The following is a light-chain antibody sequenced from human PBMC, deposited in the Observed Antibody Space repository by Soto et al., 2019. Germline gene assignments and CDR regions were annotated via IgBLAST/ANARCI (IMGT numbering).Light chain of an antibody. CDR3: SAYAGSNNFL. CDR2: EVS. Sequence: QSALTQPPSASGSPGQSVTISCTGTNSDVGDNYVSWYQQHLGKAPKLIIYEVSQRPSGVPDRFSGSKSGNTASLTVSGLQTEDEADYYCSAYAGSNNFLFGSGTKVTVL. CDR1: NSDVGDNY. J-gene: IGLJ1*01. V-gene: IGLV2-8*01.